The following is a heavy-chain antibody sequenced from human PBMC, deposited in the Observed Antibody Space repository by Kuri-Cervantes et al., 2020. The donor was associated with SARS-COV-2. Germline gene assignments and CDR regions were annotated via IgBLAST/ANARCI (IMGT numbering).Heavy chain of an antibody. CDR1: GFTFSSYS. CDR3: ARVSSGYSPTEYFQH. D-gene: IGHD3-22*01. Sequence: GESLKISCAASGFTFSSYSMNWVRQAPGKGLEWVSSISSSSSYIYYADSVKGRFTISRDNSKNTLYLQMNSLRAEDTAVYYCARVSSGYSPTEYFQHWGQGTLVTVSS. CDR2: ISSSSSYI. J-gene: IGHJ1*01. V-gene: IGHV3-21*01.